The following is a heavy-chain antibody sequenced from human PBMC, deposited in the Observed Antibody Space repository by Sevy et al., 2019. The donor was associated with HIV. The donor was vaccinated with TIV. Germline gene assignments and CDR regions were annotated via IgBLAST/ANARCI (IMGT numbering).Heavy chain of an antibody. D-gene: IGHD3-22*01. Sequence: GGSLRLSCTVTGFTFSGFSFSHYSMNWVRQAPGRGLEWVSSISYNSNFILYADPVKGRFTNSRDDAKKSLFLLMDRLRADDTAMYYCALTNSADYYDSGAFHLWGRGTMVTVSS. V-gene: IGHV3-21*01. CDR2: ISYNSNFI. CDR3: ALTNSADYYDSGAFHL. J-gene: IGHJ3*01. CDR1: GFSFSHYS.